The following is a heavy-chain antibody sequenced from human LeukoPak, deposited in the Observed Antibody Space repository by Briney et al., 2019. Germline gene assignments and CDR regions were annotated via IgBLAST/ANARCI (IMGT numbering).Heavy chain of an antibody. CDR3: ARAQRKYSSPDAFDI. Sequence: AGGSLRLSCAASGFTFGDYYMSWIRQAPGKGLEWVSYISSSGSTIYYADSVKGRFTISRDNAKNSLYLQMNSLRAEDTVVYYCARAQRKYSSPDAFDIWGQGTMVTVSS. CDR2: ISSSGSTI. V-gene: IGHV3-11*04. CDR1: GFTFGDYY. D-gene: IGHD6-6*01. J-gene: IGHJ3*02.